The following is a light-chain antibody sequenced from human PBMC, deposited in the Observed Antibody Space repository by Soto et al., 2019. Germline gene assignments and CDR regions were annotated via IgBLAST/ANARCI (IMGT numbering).Light chain of an antibody. CDR3: CSYASSTTLV. CDR2: DVS. CDR1: SGDVGSYNL. Sequence: QSVLTQPASVSGSPGQSITISCTGTSGDVGSYNLVSWYQQYPGNVPKLMIYDVSKRPSGISNRFSGSKSGSTASLTISGLQADDEADYYCCSYASSTTLVFGGGTQLTVL. V-gene: IGLV2-23*02. J-gene: IGLJ3*02.